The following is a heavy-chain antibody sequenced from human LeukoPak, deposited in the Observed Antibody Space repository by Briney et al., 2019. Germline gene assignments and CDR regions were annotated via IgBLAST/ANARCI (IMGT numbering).Heavy chain of an antibody. J-gene: IGHJ6*03. CDR1: GGSFSGYY. V-gene: IGHV4-34*01. CDR3: ARLWVAYGDYRRVGYYYMDV. D-gene: IGHD4-17*01. Sequence: SETLSLTCAVYGGSFSGYYWSWIRQPPGKGLEWIGEINHSGSTNYNPSLKSRVTISVDTSKNQFSLKLSSVTAADTAVYYCARLWVAYGDYRRVGYYYMDVWGKGTTVTISS. CDR2: INHSGST.